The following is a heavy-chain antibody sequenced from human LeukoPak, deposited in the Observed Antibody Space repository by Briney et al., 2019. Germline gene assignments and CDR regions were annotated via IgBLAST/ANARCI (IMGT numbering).Heavy chain of an antibody. CDR3: ARVDYGDYDFDY. CDR2: INHSGST. Sequence: SETLSLTCAVYGGSFSGYYWSWIRQPPGKGLEWIGEINHSGSTNYNPSLKSRATISVDTSKNQFSLKLSSVTAADTAVYYCARVDYGDYDFDYWGQGTLVTVSS. D-gene: IGHD4-17*01. V-gene: IGHV4-34*01. J-gene: IGHJ4*02. CDR1: GGSFSGYY.